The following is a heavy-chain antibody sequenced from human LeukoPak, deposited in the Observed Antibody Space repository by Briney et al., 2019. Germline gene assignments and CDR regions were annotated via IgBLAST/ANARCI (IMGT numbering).Heavy chain of an antibody. CDR3: ARVGDPRGYYYYYCMDF. V-gene: IGHV4-39*01. Sequence: PSETLSLTCTVSGGSISSSSYYWGWLRQPPGKGLEWIGSIYYSGSTYYNPSLKSRVTISVDTSKNQFSLKLSSVTAADTAVYYCARVGDPRGYYYYYCMDFWGKGTTVTISS. CDR1: GGSISSSSYY. CDR2: IYYSGST. J-gene: IGHJ6*03. D-gene: IGHD2-21*02.